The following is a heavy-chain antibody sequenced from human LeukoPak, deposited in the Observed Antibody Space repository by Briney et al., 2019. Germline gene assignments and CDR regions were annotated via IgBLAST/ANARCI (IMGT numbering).Heavy chain of an antibody. Sequence: SVQVSCKASGGTLSSYAISWVRQAPGQGLEWMGGIIPIFGTANYAQKFQGRVTITADESTSTAYMELSSLRSEDTAVYYCARVVSLISWGQGTLVTVSS. J-gene: IGHJ5*02. CDR3: ARVVSLIS. V-gene: IGHV1-69*13. CDR1: GGTLSSYA. CDR2: IIPIFGTA. D-gene: IGHD2-2*01.